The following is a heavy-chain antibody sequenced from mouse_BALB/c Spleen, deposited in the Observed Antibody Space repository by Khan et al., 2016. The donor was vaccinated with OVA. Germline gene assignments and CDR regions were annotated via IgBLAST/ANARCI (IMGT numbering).Heavy chain of an antibody. Sequence: VELVESGPGLVAPSQSLSITCTVSGFSLSSYGVHWVRQPPGKGLEWLGIIWAGGSTNYNSALMSRLSISKDNYKSQVFLKMNSLQTDDTAMYFCARNREPDYFDYWGQGTTLTVSS. V-gene: IGHV2-9*02. CDR1: GFSLSSYG. CDR2: IWAGGST. J-gene: IGHJ2*01. CDR3: ARNREPDYFDY.